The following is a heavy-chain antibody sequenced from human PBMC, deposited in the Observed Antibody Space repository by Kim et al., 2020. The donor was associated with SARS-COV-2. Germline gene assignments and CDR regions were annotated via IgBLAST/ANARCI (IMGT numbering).Heavy chain of an antibody. CDR2: ISYDGSNK. Sequence: GGSLRLSCAASVFTFSSYAMHWVRQAPGKGLEWVAVISYDGSNKYYADSVKGRFTISRDNSKNTLYLQMNSLRAEDTAVYYCARDPPDYYGSGSRNWFDPWGQGTLVTVSS. D-gene: IGHD3-10*01. V-gene: IGHV3-30*04. CDR1: VFTFSSYA. CDR3: ARDPPDYYGSGSRNWFDP. J-gene: IGHJ5*02.